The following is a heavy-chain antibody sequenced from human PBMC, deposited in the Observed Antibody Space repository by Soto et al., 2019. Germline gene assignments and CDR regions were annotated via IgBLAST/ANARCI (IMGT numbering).Heavy chain of an antibody. CDR3: ARRGYYYDSSFYYHDFDY. CDR1: GYSFTSYW. D-gene: IGHD3-22*01. CDR2: IDPSDSYT. Sequence: GESLKISCKGSGYSFTSYWITWVRQMPGKGLEWMGRIDPSDSYTNYSPSFQGHVTISADKSISTAYLQWSSLKASDTAMYYCARRGYYYDSSFYYHDFDYWGQGTLVTVSS. J-gene: IGHJ4*02. V-gene: IGHV5-10-1*01.